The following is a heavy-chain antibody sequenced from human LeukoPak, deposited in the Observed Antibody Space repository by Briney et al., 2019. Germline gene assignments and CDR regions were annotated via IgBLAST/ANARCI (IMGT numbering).Heavy chain of an antibody. CDR1: GYTFTVHY. Sequence: ASVKVSCKASGYTFTVHYMHWVRQAPGQGLEWMGWINPRNAATNYAQKFQGRVTMTRDTSTGTIYMEMTSLRSDDTAIYYCARTLYIAAAPGGFDYWGQGTLLTVSS. CDR2: INPRNAAT. V-gene: IGHV1-2*02. CDR3: ARTLYIAAAPGGFDY. J-gene: IGHJ4*02. D-gene: IGHD6-13*01.